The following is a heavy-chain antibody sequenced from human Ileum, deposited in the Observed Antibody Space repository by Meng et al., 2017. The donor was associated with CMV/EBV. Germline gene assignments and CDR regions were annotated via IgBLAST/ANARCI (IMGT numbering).Heavy chain of an antibody. V-gene: IGHV4-4*02. J-gene: IGHJ5*01. CDR2: LHNIGTT. D-gene: IGHD3-22*01. CDR1: GGSLSNNNW. Sequence: LTCAVCGGSLSNNNWWSWVRKPPGEGLEWIGELHNIGTTTYNPSLKSRVDISLDESKTEFSLKVTSVTAADTAVYYCAKNGYYSLDSWSQGTLVTVSS. CDR3: AKNGYYSLDS.